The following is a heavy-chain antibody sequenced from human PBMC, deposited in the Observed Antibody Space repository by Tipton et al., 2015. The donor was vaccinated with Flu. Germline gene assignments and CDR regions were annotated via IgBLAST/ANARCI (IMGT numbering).Heavy chain of an antibody. V-gene: IGHV3-30*04. CDR2: TSNDGTNK. Sequence: SLRLSCVASRFTFSTYAMHWARQAPGEGLEWVATTSNDGTNKYYADSVRGRFTISKDNSKNTLYLDMHSLRAEDTALYFCARDHLPTMTRGVIPWFDPWSQGTLVTVSS. CDR3: ARDHLPTMTRGVIPWFDP. J-gene: IGHJ5*02. D-gene: IGHD3-10*01. CDR1: RFTFSTYA.